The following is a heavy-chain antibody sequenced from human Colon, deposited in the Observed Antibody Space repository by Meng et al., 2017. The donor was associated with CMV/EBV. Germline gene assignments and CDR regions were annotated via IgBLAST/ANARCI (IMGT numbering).Heavy chain of an antibody. V-gene: IGHV4-39*07. CDR2: IYYSGST. D-gene: IGHD3-16*01. CDR3: ARDPWGPTDY. CDR1: GGSISSSSYY. J-gene: IGHJ4*02. Sequence: SETLSLTCTVSGGSISSSSYYWGWIRQPPGKGLEWIGSIYYSGSTYYNPSLKSRVTISVDTSKNQFSLKLSSVTAADTAVYYCARDPWGPTDYWGQGTLVTVSS.